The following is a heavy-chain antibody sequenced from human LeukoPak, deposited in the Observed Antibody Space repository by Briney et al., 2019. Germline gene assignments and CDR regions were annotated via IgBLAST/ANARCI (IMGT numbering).Heavy chain of an antibody. V-gene: IGHV3-23*01. CDR1: GLTFSSYA. J-gene: IGHJ4*02. Sequence: PGRSLRLSCAASGLTFSSYAMNWVRQASGKGLEWVSGINENGRKTYYADSVKGRFSISRDNSKNTLYLQMSDLRAEDTAVYFCAKITMARTPNYWGQGTLVTVSS. D-gene: IGHD3-10*01. CDR2: INENGRKT. CDR3: AKITMARTPNY.